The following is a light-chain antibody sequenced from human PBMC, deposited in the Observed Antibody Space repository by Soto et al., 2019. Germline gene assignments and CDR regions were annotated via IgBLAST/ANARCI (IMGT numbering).Light chain of an antibody. J-gene: IGLJ2*01. Sequence: QSVLTQPPSVSAAPGQKGTISCSGSTSNIGKNYVSWYQHLPGTAPKLLIYDNTKRPSGIPDRFSGSKSGTSATLVIAGLQTGDEADYYCETWDTSLSVVIFGGGTQLTVL. CDR2: DNT. V-gene: IGLV1-51*01. CDR1: TSNIGKNY. CDR3: ETWDTSLSVVI.